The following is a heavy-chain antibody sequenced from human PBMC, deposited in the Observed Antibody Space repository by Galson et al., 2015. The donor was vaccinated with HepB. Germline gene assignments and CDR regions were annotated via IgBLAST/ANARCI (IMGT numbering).Heavy chain of an antibody. CDR2: IDWEDDK. CDR3: ARDHRSVGMDV. Sequence: PALVKPTQTLTLTCTFSGFSLTTSPMCVSWIRQPPGKALGWLALIDWEDDKYYSTSLKNRLTISKDTSKNQVVLTMTNMEPVDTATYFCARDHRSVGMDVWGQGTTVTVSS. V-gene: IGHV2-70*01. D-gene: IGHD1-14*01. J-gene: IGHJ6*02. CDR1: GFSLTTSPMC.